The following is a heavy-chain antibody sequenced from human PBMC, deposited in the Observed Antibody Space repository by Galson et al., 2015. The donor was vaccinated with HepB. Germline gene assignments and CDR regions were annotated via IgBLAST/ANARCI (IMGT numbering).Heavy chain of an antibody. D-gene: IGHD3-3*01. Sequence: SLRLSCAASGFTFSDYYMSWIRQAPGKGLEWVSYISSSSSYTNYADSVKGRFTISRDNAKNSLYLQMNSLRAEDTAVCYCARDYYDFWSGSYYMDVWGKGTTVTVSS. CDR2: ISSSSSYT. J-gene: IGHJ6*03. CDR3: ARDYYDFWSGSYYMDV. V-gene: IGHV3-11*06. CDR1: GFTFSDYY.